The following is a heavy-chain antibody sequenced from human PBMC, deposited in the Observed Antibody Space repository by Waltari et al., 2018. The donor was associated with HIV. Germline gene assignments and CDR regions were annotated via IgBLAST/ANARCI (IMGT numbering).Heavy chain of an antibody. CDR3: ATGRALDY. Sequence: EVQLVESGGDLVQPGGSLRLSCAASGFIFSNFWINWVRQAPGKGLEWVANIKEDGTEKYYAYSVRGRFTIFRDSSKNSFYLQLNSLRAEDTAVYYCATGRALDYWGQGTLVTVSS. CDR1: GFIFSNFW. V-gene: IGHV3-7*03. CDR2: IKEDGTEK. J-gene: IGHJ4*02.